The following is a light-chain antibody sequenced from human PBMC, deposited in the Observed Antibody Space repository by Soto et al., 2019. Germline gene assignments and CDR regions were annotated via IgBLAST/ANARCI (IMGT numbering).Light chain of an antibody. Sequence: VLTQPPSPSGSPGQSVTVSCPGTSRYVGGYNYVSWYQQHPVKAPKLMIYEVSKRPSGVPDRFSGSKSGNTASLTVSGLQAEDEADYYCSSYAGSNNVVFGGGTKVTVL. CDR1: SRYVGGYNY. CDR3: SSYAGSNNVV. CDR2: EVS. V-gene: IGLV2-8*01. J-gene: IGLJ2*01.